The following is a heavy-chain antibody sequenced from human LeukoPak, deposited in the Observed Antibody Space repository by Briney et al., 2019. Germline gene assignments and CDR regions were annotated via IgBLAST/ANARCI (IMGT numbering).Heavy chain of an antibody. Sequence: PSETLSLTCAVYGGSFSGYYWSWIRQPPGKGLEWIGEINHSGSTNYNPSLKSRVTISVDTSKNQFSLKLSSVTAADTAVYYCARHRGRFYSSSRLGWFDPWGQGTLVTVSS. D-gene: IGHD6-13*01. CDR1: GGSFSGYY. CDR3: ARHRGRFYSSSRLGWFDP. CDR2: INHSGST. V-gene: IGHV4-34*01. J-gene: IGHJ5*02.